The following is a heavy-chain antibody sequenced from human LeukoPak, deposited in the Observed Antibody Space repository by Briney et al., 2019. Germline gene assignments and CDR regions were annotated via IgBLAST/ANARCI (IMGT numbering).Heavy chain of an antibody. CDR1: GVSIDSYH. V-gene: IGHV4-59*01. CDR3: AGRTAATSRPFDY. Sequence: PPETLSLTCSVSGVSIDSYHWSWIRQPPGKGLEWIGYFYYTGSTNYSPSFEGRVTISEDTSKNQISLRLTSVTAADTAVYYCAGRTAATSRPFDYWGQGTLLTVSS. CDR2: FYYTGST. D-gene: IGHD2-21*02. J-gene: IGHJ4*02.